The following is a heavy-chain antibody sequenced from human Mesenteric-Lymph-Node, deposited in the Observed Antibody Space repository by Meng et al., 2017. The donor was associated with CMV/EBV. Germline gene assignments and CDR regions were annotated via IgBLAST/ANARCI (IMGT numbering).Heavy chain of an antibody. CDR3: ARLYYYAMDV. Sequence: SETLSLTCGVYGGSFSAYYWSWIRQPPGKGLEWIGSIYYSGSTYYNPSLKSRVTISVDTSKNQFSLKMSSVTAADTAVYYCARLYYYAMDVWGQGTTVTVSS. CDR1: GGSFSAYY. CDR2: IYYSGST. J-gene: IGHJ6*02. V-gene: IGHV4-34*01.